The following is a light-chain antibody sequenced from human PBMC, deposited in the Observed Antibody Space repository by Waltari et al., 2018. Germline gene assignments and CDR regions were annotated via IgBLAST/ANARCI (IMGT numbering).Light chain of an antibody. CDR3: FSYADGRSLV. V-gene: IGLV2-23*01. CDR2: AGP. Sequence: QSALTQPASVSGSPGQSLSISSTGSSTDLGSPPLFSWYHHHPDKAPKPLIDAGPERPSRISHRFSGSKSGNTASLTISTLQAEDEADYYCFSYADGRSLVFGGGTKVTVL. J-gene: IGLJ2*01. CDR1: STDLGSPPL.